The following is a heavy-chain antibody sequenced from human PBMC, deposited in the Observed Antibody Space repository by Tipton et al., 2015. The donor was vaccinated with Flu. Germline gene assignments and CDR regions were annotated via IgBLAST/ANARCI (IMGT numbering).Heavy chain of an antibody. V-gene: IGHV3-43D*04. CDR1: GFSFREYA. Sequence: SLRLSCTASGFSFREYAMHWVRQAPGKGLEWVALVGYDGRTTYYAESVKGRFTISRDNSKDSLYLQMNSLRTEDGAVYYCVKSQVMGTPNPPEFDSWGQGTVVTVSS. D-gene: IGHD4-23*01. CDR3: VKSQVMGTPNPPEFDS. J-gene: IGHJ4*02. CDR2: VGYDGRTT.